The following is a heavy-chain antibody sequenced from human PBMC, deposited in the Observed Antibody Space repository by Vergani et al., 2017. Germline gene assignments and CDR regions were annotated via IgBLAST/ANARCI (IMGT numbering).Heavy chain of an antibody. J-gene: IGHJ4*02. D-gene: IGHD3-10*01. CDR3: ARSRIYYSAGSPDY. CDR2: VSFRGDT. CDR1: GASVNSYY. V-gene: IGHV4-59*02. Sequence: QVKLQESGPGLVKPSETLSLTCTVSGASVNSYYWSWIRQPPGKGLGWMGYVSFRGDTLYDPSLNGLMTISLNTSSNQFSLYLTSVTAADTAVYYCARSRIYYSAGSPDYWGQGTLVTVSS.